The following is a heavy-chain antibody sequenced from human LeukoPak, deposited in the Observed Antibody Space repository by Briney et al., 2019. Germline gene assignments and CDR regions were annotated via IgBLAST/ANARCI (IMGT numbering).Heavy chain of an antibody. J-gene: IGHJ5*02. D-gene: IGHD3-10*01. CDR1: GGSISSYY. CDR3: ARGQYYGSGIRGETENLFDP. CDR2: IYTSGST. Sequence: PSETLSLTCTVSGGSISSYYWSWIRQPAGKGLEWIGRIYTSGSTNYNPSLQSRVTMSVDTSKNQFSLKLSSVTAADTAVYYCARGQYYGSGIRGETENLFDPWGQGTLVTVSS. V-gene: IGHV4-4*07.